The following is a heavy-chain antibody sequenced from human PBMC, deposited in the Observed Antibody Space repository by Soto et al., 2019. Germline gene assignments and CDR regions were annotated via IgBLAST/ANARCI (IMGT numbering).Heavy chain of an antibody. CDR1: GFTFTRYG. V-gene: IGHV1-18*01. D-gene: IGHD6-19*01. J-gene: IGHJ3*02. CDR2: ISGYNGNT. CDR3: ARGLKSGTVPGPNDAFDI. Sequence: QVELVQSGAEVKKPGASVKVSCKASGFTFTRYGISWVRQAPGQGLEWMGYISGYNGNTNYAQNLQGRVTMTTDTSTTTAYMELGSLTSDDTAVYYCARGLKSGTVPGPNDAFDIWGQGTMVTVSS.